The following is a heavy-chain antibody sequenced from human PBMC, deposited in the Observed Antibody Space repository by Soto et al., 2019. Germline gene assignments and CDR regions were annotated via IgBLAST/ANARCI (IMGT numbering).Heavy chain of an antibody. Sequence: EVQLLESGGGLVQPGGSLRLSCAASGFTFSSYDMSSYAMSWVRQAPGKGLEWVSAISGSGGGTYYADSVMGRFTISRDNSKNTLFLQIIRLRAEDTAVYYCAKNRVAVAGAANAFDIWGQGTMVTVSS. CDR1: GFTFSSYDMSSYA. D-gene: IGHD6-13*01. V-gene: IGHV3-23*01. CDR3: AKNRVAVAGAANAFDI. CDR2: ISGSGGGT. J-gene: IGHJ3*02.